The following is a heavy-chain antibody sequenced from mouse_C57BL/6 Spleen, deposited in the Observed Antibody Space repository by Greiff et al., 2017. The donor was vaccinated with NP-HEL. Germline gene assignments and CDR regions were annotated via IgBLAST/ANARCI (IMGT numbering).Heavy chain of an antibody. V-gene: IGHV5-6*01. CDR3: ARHDPIYDDYEGLFDY. D-gene: IGHD2-4*01. CDR1: GFPFSSYG. J-gene: IGHJ2*01. Sequence: EVMLVESGGDLVQPGGSLKLSCAASGFPFSSYGMSWVRQTPDKRLEWVAPISSGGSYNYYPDSVKGRFTISSDNAKKTLYRRMSRLKSEDTAMYYCARHDPIYDDYEGLFDYWGKGTTLTV. CDR2: ISSGGSYN.